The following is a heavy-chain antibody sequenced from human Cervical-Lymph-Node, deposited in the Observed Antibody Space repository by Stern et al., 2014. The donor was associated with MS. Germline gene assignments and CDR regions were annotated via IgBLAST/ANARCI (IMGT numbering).Heavy chain of an antibody. CDR3: AKGGSGSYLD. Sequence: MQLVESGGGVVQPGRSLRLSCAASGFVFRRYAIHWVRQAPGQGLEVLAIISDDGREKYYTDSGKGRFTVSRNNSNNTVDLEMNSLRLEDTAVYYCAKGGSGSYLDWGQGSLVTVSS. CDR1: GFVFRRYA. D-gene: IGHD1-26*01. J-gene: IGHJ4*02. V-gene: IGHV3-30*04. CDR2: ISDDGREK.